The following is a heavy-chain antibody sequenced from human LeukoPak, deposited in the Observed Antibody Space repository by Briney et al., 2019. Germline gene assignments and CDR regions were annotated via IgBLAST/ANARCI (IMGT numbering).Heavy chain of an antibody. J-gene: IGHJ4*02. CDR2: IIPIFGTA. CDR1: GGTFSSYA. CDR3: ARGGDGYKRAFDY. D-gene: IGHD5-24*01. Sequence: SVKVSCKASGGTFSSYAISWVRQAPGQGLEWMGGIIPIFGTANYAQKFQGRVTITTDESTSTAYMELSSLRSEDTAVYYCARGGDGYKRAFDYWGQGTLVTVSS. V-gene: IGHV1-69*05.